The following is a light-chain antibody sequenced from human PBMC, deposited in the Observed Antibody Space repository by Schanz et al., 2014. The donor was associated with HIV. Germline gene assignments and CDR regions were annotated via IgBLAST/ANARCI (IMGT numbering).Light chain of an antibody. J-gene: IGLJ2*01. CDR2: DTS. V-gene: IGLV7-46*01. CDR3: LLSYSGARLVR. CDR1: TGAVTSGHY. Sequence: QAVVTQEPSLTVSPGGTVTLTCGSSTGAVTSGHYPYWFQQKPGQAPRTLIYDTSNKHSWTPARFSGSLLGGKAALTLSGEQPEDEAEYYCLLSYSGARLVRFGGGTKLTVL.